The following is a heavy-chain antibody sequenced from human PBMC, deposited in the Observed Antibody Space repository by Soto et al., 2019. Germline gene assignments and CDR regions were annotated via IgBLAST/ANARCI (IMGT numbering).Heavy chain of an antibody. CDR3: TTDRQGEPYQDNYFDY. D-gene: IGHD2-2*01. CDR1: GFTFSNAW. Sequence: GGSLRLSCAASGFTFSNAWMSWVRQAPGKGLEWVGRIKSKTDGGTTDYAAPVKGRFTISRDDSKNTLYLQMNSLKTEDTAVYYCTTDRQGEPYQDNYFDYWGQGTLVTVSS. V-gene: IGHV3-15*01. CDR2: IKSKTDGGTT. J-gene: IGHJ4*02.